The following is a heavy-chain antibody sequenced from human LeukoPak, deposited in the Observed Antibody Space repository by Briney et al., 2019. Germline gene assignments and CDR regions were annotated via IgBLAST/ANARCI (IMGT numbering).Heavy chain of an antibody. D-gene: IGHD4/OR15-4a*01. CDR2: IIPIFGTA. V-gene: IGHV1-69*05. CDR1: GGTFSSYA. CDR3: ASGTMEHPFFDY. J-gene: IGHJ4*02. Sequence: SVKVSCKASGGTFSSYAISWVRQAPGQGLEWMGGIIPIFGTANYAQKFQGRVTITTDESTSTAYMELCSLRSEDTAVYYCASGTMEHPFFDYWGQGTLVTVSS.